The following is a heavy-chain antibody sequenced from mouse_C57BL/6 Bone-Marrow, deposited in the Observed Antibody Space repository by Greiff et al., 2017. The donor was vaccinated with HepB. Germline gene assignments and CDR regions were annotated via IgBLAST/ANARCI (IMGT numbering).Heavy chain of an antibody. CDR2: INPNNGGT. D-gene: IGHD3-2*02. CDR1: GYTFTDYY. CDR3: ARGDSSGYWAMDY. J-gene: IGHJ4*01. V-gene: IGHV1-26*01. Sequence: VQLQQSGPELVKPGASVKISCKASGYTFTDYYMNWVKQSHGKSLEWIGDINPNNGGTSYNQKFKGKATLTVDKSSSTAYMELRSLTSEDSAVYYCARGDSSGYWAMDYWGQGTSVTVSS.